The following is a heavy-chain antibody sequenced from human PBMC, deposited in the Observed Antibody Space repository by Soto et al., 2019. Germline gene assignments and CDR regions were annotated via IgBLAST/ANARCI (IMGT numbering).Heavy chain of an antibody. CDR1: GFIFSSYG. Sequence: GGSLRLSCATSGFIFSSYGIHWLRQAPGKGLEWLAIISHDGNKKYYADSVKGRFTISRDNSKNTLYLQMNSLRAEDTAVYYCARTLYSYGTDYWGQGTLVTVSS. J-gene: IGHJ4*02. V-gene: IGHV3-33*05. CDR2: ISHDGNKK. CDR3: ARTLYSYGTDY. D-gene: IGHD5-18*01.